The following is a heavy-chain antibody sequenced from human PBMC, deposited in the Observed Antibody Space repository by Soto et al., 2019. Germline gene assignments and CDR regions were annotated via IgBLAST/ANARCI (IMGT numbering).Heavy chain of an antibody. CDR1: GFTFSDYW. Sequence: EVRLVDSGGGLVQPGGSLRLSCAASGFTFSDYWMSWVRQAPGRGLEWVANIKEDGSVQYYVDSVKGRFTISRDNAKNSLFLHMSSLRVEDTAVYYCALEVYNNTWGSCWGPGTLVTVSS. CDR2: IKEDGSVQ. J-gene: IGHJ4*02. CDR3: ALEVYNNTWGSC. D-gene: IGHD1-20*01. V-gene: IGHV3-7*03.